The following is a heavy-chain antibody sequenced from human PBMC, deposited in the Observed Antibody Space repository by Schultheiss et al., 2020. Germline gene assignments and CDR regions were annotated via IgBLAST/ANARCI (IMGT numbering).Heavy chain of an antibody. D-gene: IGHD3-10*01. CDR2: IYTSGST. CDR1: GGSISSGGYY. J-gene: IGHJ4*02. CDR3: ARVLLWFGEPPDY. Sequence: SQTLSLTCTVSGGSISSGGYYWSWIRQHPGKGLEWIGRIYTSGSTNYNPSLKSRVTISVDTSKNQFSLKLSSVTAADTAVYYCARVLLWFGEPPDYWGQGTLVTVSS. V-gene: IGHV4-61*02.